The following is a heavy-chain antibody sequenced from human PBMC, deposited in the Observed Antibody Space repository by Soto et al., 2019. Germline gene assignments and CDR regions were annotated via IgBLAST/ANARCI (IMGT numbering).Heavy chain of an antibody. V-gene: IGHV1-18*04. D-gene: IGHD3-16*01. CDR3: ARDLRYGYNFGDWFDP. CDR2: ISTYNGLT. Sequence: QVQLVQSAPEVKKPGASVTVSCKASGYTFTNYGLNWLRQAPGQGPQWMGRISTYNGLTNYAQKFQGRITMTTDVSTNIVSMELRSLTSDDTAVYYCARDLRYGYNFGDWFDPWGQGTLVTVSS. J-gene: IGHJ5*02. CDR1: GYTFTNYG.